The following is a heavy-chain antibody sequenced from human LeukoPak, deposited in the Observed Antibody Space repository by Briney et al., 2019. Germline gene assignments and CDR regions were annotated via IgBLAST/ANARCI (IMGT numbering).Heavy chain of an antibody. CDR2: ISSSSRTI. Sequence: WGSLRLSCAASGFTFSSYSMNWVRQAPGKGLEWVSSISSSSRTIYYADSVKGRFTISRDNAKNSLYLQMSSLRVEDTAVYCAREEYYGSQDAFDIWGHGTVVTVSS. V-gene: IGHV3-48*01. CDR1: GFTFSSYS. D-gene: IGHD3-10*01. J-gene: IGHJ3*02. CDR3: AREEYYGSQDAFDI.